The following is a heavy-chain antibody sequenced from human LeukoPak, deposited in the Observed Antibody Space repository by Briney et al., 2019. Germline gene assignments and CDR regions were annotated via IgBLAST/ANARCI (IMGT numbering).Heavy chain of an antibody. D-gene: IGHD3-22*01. Sequence: GGSLRLSCAASGFTFSGSAMHWVRQASGKGLEWVGRIRSKANSYATAYAASVKGRFTISRDDSKNTAYLQMNSLKTEDTAVYYCTSHYYYDSSGYYYVYAFDIWGQGTMVTVSS. CDR2: IRSKANSYAT. CDR1: GFTFSGSA. CDR3: TSHYYYDSSGYYYVYAFDI. J-gene: IGHJ3*02. V-gene: IGHV3-73*01.